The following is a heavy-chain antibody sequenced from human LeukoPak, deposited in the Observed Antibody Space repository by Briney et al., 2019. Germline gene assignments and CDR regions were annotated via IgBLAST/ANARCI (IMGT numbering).Heavy chain of an antibody. CDR3: ARDEEWYRY. CDR1: VFTFDDYG. V-gene: IGHV3-20*04. CDR2: INWNGGST. Sequence: GGSLRLSCAACVFTFDDYGMRWVRHARGKGVEWVSSINWNGGSTGYADAVKGRFTISRDNAKTSLHLQMNSLRAEDTALYYCARDEEWYRYWGQGTLVTVSS. D-gene: IGHD3-3*01. J-gene: IGHJ4*02.